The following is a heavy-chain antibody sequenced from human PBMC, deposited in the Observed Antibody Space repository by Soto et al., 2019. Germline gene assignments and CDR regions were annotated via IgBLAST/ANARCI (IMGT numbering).Heavy chain of an antibody. CDR2: ISSSSSTI. J-gene: IGHJ5*02. Sequence: EVQLVESGGGLVQPGGSLRLSCAASGFTFSSYSMNWVRQAPGKGLEWVSYISSSSSTIYYADSVKGRFTISRDNAKNPLYLQMNSLRDEDTAVYYCAREAGYDFWSGYSLNWFDPWGQGTLVTVSS. D-gene: IGHD3-3*01. CDR3: AREAGYDFWSGYSLNWFDP. V-gene: IGHV3-48*02. CDR1: GFTFSSYS.